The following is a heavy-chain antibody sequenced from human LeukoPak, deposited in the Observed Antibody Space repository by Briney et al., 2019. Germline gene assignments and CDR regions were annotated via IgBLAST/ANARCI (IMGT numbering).Heavy chain of an antibody. CDR2: IYHSGST. D-gene: IGHD4-23*01. J-gene: IGHJ4*02. CDR3: ARHGSLYGSNYYDY. Sequence: SETLSLTCAVSGYSISSGYYWGWIRQPPGKGLEWIGSIYHSGSTYYNPSLKSRVTISVDTSKNQFSLKLSSVTAADTAVYYCARHGSLYGSNYYDYWGQGTLVTVSS. V-gene: IGHV4-38-2*01. CDR1: GYSISSGYY.